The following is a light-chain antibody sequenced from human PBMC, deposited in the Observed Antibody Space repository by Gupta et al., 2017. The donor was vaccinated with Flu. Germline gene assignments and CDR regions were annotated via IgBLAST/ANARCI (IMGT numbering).Light chain of an antibody. CDR2: ENN. CDR3: GTWDSSLSAGPLYV. V-gene: IGLV1-51*02. CDR1: SSNIGNNY. Sequence: QSVLTQPPSVSAAPGQKVTISCSGSSSNIGNNYVSWYQQLPGTAPKRLIYENNKRPSGIPDRFSGSKSGTSATLGITGLQTGDEADYYCGTWDSSLSAGPLYVFGTGTKVTVL. J-gene: IGLJ1*01.